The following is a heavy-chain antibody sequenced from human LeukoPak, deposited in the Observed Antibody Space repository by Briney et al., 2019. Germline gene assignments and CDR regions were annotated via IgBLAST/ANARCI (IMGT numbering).Heavy chain of an antibody. J-gene: IGHJ5*02. CDR3: ARDGSYSSSADNWFDP. V-gene: IGHV1-46*01. D-gene: IGHD6-6*01. CDR1: GYTFTSYY. Sequence: ASVKVSCKASGYTFTSYYMHWVRQAPGQGLEWMGIINPSGGSTSYAQKFQGRVTMTRDTSTSTVYMELSSLGSEDTAVYYCARDGSYSSSADNWFDPWGQGTLVTVSS. CDR2: INPSGGST.